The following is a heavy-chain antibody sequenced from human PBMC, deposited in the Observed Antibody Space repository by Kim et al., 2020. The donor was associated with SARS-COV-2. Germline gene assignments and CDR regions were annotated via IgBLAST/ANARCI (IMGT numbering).Heavy chain of an antibody. J-gene: IGHJ4*02. D-gene: IGHD3-22*01. CDR3: ARDNRNYYDSSGYYLTFDY. Sequence: SETLSLTCTVSGGSISSGGYYWSWIRQHPGKGLEWIGYIYYSGSTYYNPSLKSRVTISVDTSKNQFSLKLSSVTAADTAMYYCARDNRNYYDSSGYYLTFDYWGQGTLVTVSS. CDR1: GGSISSGGYY. V-gene: IGHV4-31*03. CDR2: IYYSGST.